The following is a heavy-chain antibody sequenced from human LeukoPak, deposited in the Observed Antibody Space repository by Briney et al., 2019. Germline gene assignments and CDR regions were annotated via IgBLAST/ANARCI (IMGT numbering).Heavy chain of an antibody. J-gene: IGHJ4*02. CDR3: ARDDGDVGYKYGFT. V-gene: IGHV3-30-3*01. D-gene: IGHD5-18*01. Sequence: GRSLRLSCAASGFTFSSYAMHWVRQAPGKGLEWVAVISYDGSNKYYADSVKGRFTISRDNSKNTLNVHMNSLRIEDTGVYYCARDDGDVGYKYGFTWGQGTMVIVSS. CDR2: ISYDGSNK. CDR1: GFTFSSYA.